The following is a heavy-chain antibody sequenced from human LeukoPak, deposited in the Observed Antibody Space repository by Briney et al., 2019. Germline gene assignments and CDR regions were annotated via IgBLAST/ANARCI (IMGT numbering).Heavy chain of an antibody. D-gene: IGHD2-15*01. CDR3: ARVRYCSGGSCYLGYFDY. CDR1: GYTFTSFG. Sequence: TSVKVSCNASGYTFTSFGISWVRRATGQGLGWRGWISAYNGNTNCAQKLQGRVTMTTDTSTSTAYMELRSLRSDDTAVYYCARVRYCSGGSCYLGYFDYWGQGTLVTVSS. J-gene: IGHJ4*02. V-gene: IGHV1-18*01. CDR2: ISAYNGNT.